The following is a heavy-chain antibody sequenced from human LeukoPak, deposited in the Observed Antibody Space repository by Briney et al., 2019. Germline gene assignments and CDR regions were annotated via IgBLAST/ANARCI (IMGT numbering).Heavy chain of an antibody. J-gene: IGHJ3*02. CDR3: ARDKEEQDWNDWGYDAFDI. V-gene: IGHV3-11*01. CDR2: ISSSGSTI. CDR1: GFTFSDYY. Sequence: GGSLRLSCAASGFTFSDYYMSWIRQAPGKGLEWVSYISSSGSTIYYADSVKGRFTISRDNAKNSLYLQMNSLRAEDTAVYYCARDKEEQDWNDWGYDAFDIWGQGTMVTVSS. D-gene: IGHD1-1*01.